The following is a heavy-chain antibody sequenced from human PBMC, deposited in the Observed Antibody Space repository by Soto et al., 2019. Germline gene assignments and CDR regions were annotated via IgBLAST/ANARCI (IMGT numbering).Heavy chain of an antibody. J-gene: IGHJ3*02. CDR3: ARPDDYGDDGAFDI. D-gene: IGHD4-17*01. CDR1: GYTFTSSD. V-gene: IGHV1-8*01. CDR2: MNPNSGNT. Sequence: VKVSCKASGYTFTSSDINWVRQATGQGLEWMGWMNPNSGNTGYAQKFQGRVTMTRNTSISTAYMELSSLRSEDTAVYYCARPDDYGDDGAFDIWGQGTMVTVSS.